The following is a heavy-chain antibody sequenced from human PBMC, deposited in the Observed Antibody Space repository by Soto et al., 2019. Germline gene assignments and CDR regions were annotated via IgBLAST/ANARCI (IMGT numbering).Heavy chain of an antibody. CDR2: ITPSNGNT. V-gene: IGHV1-18*01. J-gene: IGHJ3*02. CDR1: GYTFSTHG. D-gene: IGHD3-16*02. CDR3: ATFRLFSRSTCDASSGFDM. Sequence: QAQLVQSGPEVKKPGASVKVSCKASGYTFSTHGLSWVRQAPGQGLEWMGWITPSNGNTNYAQKLQGRLSMTTDTSTNTGYMEVRSPRSDDTAVYYFATFRLFSRSTCDASSGFDMWGQGAVFNVSS.